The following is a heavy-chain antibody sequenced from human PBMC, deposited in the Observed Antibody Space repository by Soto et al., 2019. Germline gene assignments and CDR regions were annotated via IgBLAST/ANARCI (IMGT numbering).Heavy chain of an antibody. CDR1: GYTFTSYD. Sequence: ASVKVSCKASGYTFTSYDINWVRQATGQGLEWMGWLNPNSGNTGYAQKFQGRVTMTKDTSTDTAYMELSSLRSEDTAVYYCATGFLKLYGMDVWGQGTTVTVSS. D-gene: IGHD1-7*01. J-gene: IGHJ6*02. CDR2: LNPNSGNT. V-gene: IGHV1-8*01. CDR3: ATGFLKLYGMDV.